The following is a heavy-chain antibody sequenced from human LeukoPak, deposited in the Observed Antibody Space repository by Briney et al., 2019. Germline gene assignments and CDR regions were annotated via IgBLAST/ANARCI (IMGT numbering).Heavy chain of an antibody. J-gene: IGHJ4*02. Sequence: ASVKVSCKASGYTFTGYYMHWVRQAPGQGLEWMGRMNPNSGGTNYAQTFHGRVTMTTDTSISTPYLALRRQSSADPTASSCASESIAVAGTAYWGQGTLATVSS. D-gene: IGHD6-19*01. V-gene: IGHV1-2*06. CDR2: MNPNSGGT. CDR1: GYTFTGYY. CDR3: ASESIAVAGTAY.